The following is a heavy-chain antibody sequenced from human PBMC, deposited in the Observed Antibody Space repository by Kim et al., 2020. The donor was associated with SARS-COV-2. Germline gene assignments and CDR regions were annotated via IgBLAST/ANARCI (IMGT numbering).Heavy chain of an antibody. J-gene: IGHJ4*02. CDR1: GFTFSRYW. V-gene: IGHV3-7*03. CDR3: AGDYYDFWSGYYYDFDY. D-gene: IGHD3-3*01. Sequence: GGSLRLSCAASGFTFSRYWMSWVRQAPGKGLEWVANIKQDGSEKYYVDSVKGRFTISRDNAKSSLFLQMNTLRADDTAVYYCAGDYYDFWSGYYYDFDYWGQGTLVTVSS. CDR2: IKQDGSEK.